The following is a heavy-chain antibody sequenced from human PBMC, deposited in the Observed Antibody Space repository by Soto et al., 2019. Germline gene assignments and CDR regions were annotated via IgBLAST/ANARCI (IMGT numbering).Heavy chain of an antibody. Sequence: LSLTFTVSCGSISIGGYYLSWIRQHPGKGLEWIGYIYYNGSTYYNPSLKSRVTISVDTSKNQFSLKLSSVTAADTAVYYCARDGRDKQPRWGQGTLVTVSS. CDR1: CGSISIGGYY. D-gene: IGHD1-1*01. J-gene: IGHJ4*02. V-gene: IGHV4-31*03. CDR2: IYYNGST. CDR3: ARDGRDKQPR.